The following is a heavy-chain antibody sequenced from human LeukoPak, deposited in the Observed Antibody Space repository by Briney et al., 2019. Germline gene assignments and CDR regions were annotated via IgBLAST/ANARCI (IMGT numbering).Heavy chain of an antibody. J-gene: IGHJ6*03. CDR3: ARDYGHYYYYYMDV. CDR1: GYSISSGYY. CDR2: IYHSGST. V-gene: IGHV4-38-2*02. D-gene: IGHD3-10*01. Sequence: KPSETLSLTCAVSGYSISSGYYWGWIRQPPGKGLEWIGSIYHSGSTYYNPSLKSRVTISVDTSKNQFSLKLSSVTAADTAVYYCARDYGHYYYYYMDVWGKGTTVTVSS.